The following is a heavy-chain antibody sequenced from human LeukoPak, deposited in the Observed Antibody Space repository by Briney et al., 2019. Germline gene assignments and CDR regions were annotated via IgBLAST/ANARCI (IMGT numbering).Heavy chain of an antibody. V-gene: IGHV4-59*01. J-gene: IGHJ5*02. Sequence: PSETLSLTCTVSSGSISSYYWSWIRQPPGKGLEWIGYIYYSGSTNYNPSLKSRVTISVDTSKNQFSLKLSSVTAADTAVYYCARGVTMVRGVILNWFDPWGQGTLVTVSS. CDR3: ARGVTMVRGVILNWFDP. CDR1: SGSISSYY. CDR2: IYYSGST. D-gene: IGHD3-10*01.